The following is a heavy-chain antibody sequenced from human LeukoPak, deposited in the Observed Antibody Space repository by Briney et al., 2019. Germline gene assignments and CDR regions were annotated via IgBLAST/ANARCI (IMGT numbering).Heavy chain of an antibody. CDR1: GYTFTTYD. V-gene: IGHV1-69*13. CDR2: IIPIFGTA. J-gene: IGHJ4*02. Sequence: SVKVSCKASGYTFTTYDINWVRQATGQGLEWMGGIIPIFGTANYAQKFQGRVTITADESTSTVNMELSSLRSEDTAVYYCARDSEVRRNLWHYWGQGTLVTVSS. D-gene: IGHD3-10*01. CDR3: ARDSEVRRNLWHY.